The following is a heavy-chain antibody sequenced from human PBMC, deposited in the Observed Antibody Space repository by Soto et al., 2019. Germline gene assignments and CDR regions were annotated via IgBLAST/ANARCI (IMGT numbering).Heavy chain of an antibody. V-gene: IGHV3-23*01. Sequence: GGSLRLSCAASGFTFSSYAMSWVRQAPGKGLEWVSAISGSGGSTYYADSVKSRFTISRDNSKNTLYLQMNSLRAEDTAVYYCASIAVGGRVYYGMDVWGQGTTVTVSS. D-gene: IGHD6-19*01. CDR1: GFTFSSYA. CDR2: ISGSGGST. CDR3: ASIAVGGRVYYGMDV. J-gene: IGHJ6*02.